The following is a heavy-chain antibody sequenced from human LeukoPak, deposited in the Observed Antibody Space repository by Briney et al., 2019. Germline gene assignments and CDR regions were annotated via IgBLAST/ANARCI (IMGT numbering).Heavy chain of an antibody. V-gene: IGHV4-34*01. CDR1: GGSFSGYY. J-gene: IGHJ5*02. Sequence: PSETLSLTCAVYGGSFSGYYWSWIRQPPGKGLEGIGEINHSGSTNYNPSLKGRLTISVDTSKRQFSLKLSSVTAADTAVYYCARAPYCSSTSCPGKNWFDPWGQGRLVTVFS. CDR3: ARAPYCSSTSCPGKNWFDP. CDR2: INHSGST. D-gene: IGHD2-2*01.